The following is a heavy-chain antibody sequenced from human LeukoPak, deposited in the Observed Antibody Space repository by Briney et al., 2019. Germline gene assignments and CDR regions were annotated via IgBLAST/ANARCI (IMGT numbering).Heavy chain of an antibody. D-gene: IGHD3-22*01. CDR2: ISTYNGNA. CDR3: ARGTHRYYYDGSGYYAPDFGY. V-gene: IGHV1-18*01. Sequence: ASVKVSCKASGYTFSNYGITWVRQAPGQGLEWMGWISTYNGNANYAQKLQGRVTMTTDTYTSTAYMGLRSLRSDDTAVYYCARGTHRYYYDGSGYYAPDFGYWGQGTLVTVSS. J-gene: IGHJ4*02. CDR1: GYTFSNYG.